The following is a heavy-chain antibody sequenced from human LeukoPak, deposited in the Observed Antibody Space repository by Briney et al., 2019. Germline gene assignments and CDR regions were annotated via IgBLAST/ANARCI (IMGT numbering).Heavy chain of an antibody. Sequence: SETLSLTCTVSGGSISSSSYYWGWIRQPPGKGLEWIGSIYYSGSTYYSPSLKSRVTISVDTSKNQFSLKLSSVTAADTAVYCCARDKIPAAGTPRGFDPWGQGTLVTVSS. D-gene: IGHD6-13*01. CDR1: GGSISSSSYY. CDR3: ARDKIPAAGTPRGFDP. J-gene: IGHJ5*02. V-gene: IGHV4-39*02. CDR2: IYYSGST.